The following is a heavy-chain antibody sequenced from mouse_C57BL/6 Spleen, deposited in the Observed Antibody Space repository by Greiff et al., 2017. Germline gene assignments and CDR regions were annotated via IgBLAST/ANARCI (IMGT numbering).Heavy chain of an antibody. CDR1: GYAFTNYL. CDR2: INPGSGGT. D-gene: IGHD2-1*01. CDR3: ARSRGNYWYFDV. Sequence: VKVVESGAELVRPGTSVKVSCKASGYAFTNYLIEWVKQRPGQGLEWIGVINPGSGGTNYNEKFKGKATLTADKSSSTAYMQLSSLTSEDSAVYFCARSRGNYWYFDVWGTGTTVTVSS. J-gene: IGHJ1*03. V-gene: IGHV1-54*01.